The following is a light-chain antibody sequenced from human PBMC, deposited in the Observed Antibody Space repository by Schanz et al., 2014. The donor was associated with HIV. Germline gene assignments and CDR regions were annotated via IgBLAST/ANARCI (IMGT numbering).Light chain of an antibody. J-gene: IGLJ2*01. CDR3: ATWDITLNGPV. Sequence: QSVLTQPPSVSGAPGQRVTISCTGSSSNIGAGYDVHWYQQLPETAPKLLIFGDKNRPSGVPDRFSGSKSGTSASLAISGLQSEDEAVYYCATWDITLNGPVFGGGTKLTVL. V-gene: IGLV1-40*01. CDR2: GDK. CDR1: SSNIGAGYD.